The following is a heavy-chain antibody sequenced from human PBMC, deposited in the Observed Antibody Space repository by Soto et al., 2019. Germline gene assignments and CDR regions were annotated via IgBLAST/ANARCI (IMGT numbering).Heavy chain of an antibody. Sequence: QVQLVQSGAEVKKPGSSVKVSCTASGGTFNSYTLNWVRQAPGQRLEWVGRVNPIVGMSSSASKFQGRVTXTXDXXTSKAYMDLTGLKSEDTAVYYCAPSYGSGSTHFASWGQGTLVTVSS. CDR1: GGTFNSYT. J-gene: IGHJ4*02. D-gene: IGHD3-10*01. V-gene: IGHV1-69*02. CDR3: APSYGSGSTHFAS. CDR2: VNPIVGMS.